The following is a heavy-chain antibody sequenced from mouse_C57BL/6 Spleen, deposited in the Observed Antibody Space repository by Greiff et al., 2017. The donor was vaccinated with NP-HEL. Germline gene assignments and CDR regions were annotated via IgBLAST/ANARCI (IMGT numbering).Heavy chain of an antibody. CDR2: IDPETGGT. CDR1: GYTFTDYE. V-gene: IGHV1-15*01. J-gene: IGHJ1*03. CDR3: TAYYYGSTFDV. Sequence: VQLQQSGAELVRPGASVTLSCKASGYTFTDYEMHWVKQTPVHGLEWIGAIDPETGGTAYNQKFKGKAILTADKSSSTAYMELRSLTSEDSAVYYGTAYYYGSTFDVWGTGTTVTVSS. D-gene: IGHD1-1*01.